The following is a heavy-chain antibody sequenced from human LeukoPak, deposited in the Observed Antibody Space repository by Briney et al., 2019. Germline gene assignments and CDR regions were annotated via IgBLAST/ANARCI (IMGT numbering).Heavy chain of an antibody. CDR1: GYTFTGYY. D-gene: IGHD2-2*01. Sequence: ASVKVSCKASGYTFTGYYMHWVRQAPGQGLEWMGWINPNSGGTNYAQKFQGRVTMTRDTSISTAYMELSRLRSDDTAVYYCARGYCSSTSCYGRARYSYYYYMDVWGKGTTVTVSS. J-gene: IGHJ6*03. CDR2: INPNSGGT. CDR3: ARGYCSSTSCYGRARYSYYYYMDV. V-gene: IGHV1-2*02.